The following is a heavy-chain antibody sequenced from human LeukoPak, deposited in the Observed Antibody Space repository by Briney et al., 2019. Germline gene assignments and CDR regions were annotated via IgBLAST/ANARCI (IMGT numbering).Heavy chain of an antibody. J-gene: IGHJ4*02. CDR2: INPNSGGT. D-gene: IGHD5-18*01. V-gene: IGHV1-2*02. CDR1: GYTFTGYY. Sequence: EASVKVSCKASGYTFTGYYMHWVRQAPGQGLDWMGWINPNSGGTNYAQKFQGRVTMTRDTSISTAYMELSRLRSDDTAVYYCARDEREGRYSYGLFDYWGQGTLVTVSS. CDR3: ARDEREGRYSYGLFDY.